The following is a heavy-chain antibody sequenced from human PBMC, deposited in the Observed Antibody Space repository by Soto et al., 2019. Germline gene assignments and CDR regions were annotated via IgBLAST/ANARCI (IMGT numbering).Heavy chain of an antibody. J-gene: IGHJ4*02. V-gene: IGHV3-30*18. CDR2: ISYDGSNK. Sequence: PGGSLRLSCAASGFTFSSYGMHWVRQAPGKGLEWVAVISYDGSNKYYADSVKGRFTISRDNSKNTLYLQMNSLRAEDTAVYYCAKDAPSSSWPEIDYWGQGTLVTAPQ. D-gene: IGHD6-13*01. CDR3: AKDAPSSSWPEIDY. CDR1: GFTFSSYG.